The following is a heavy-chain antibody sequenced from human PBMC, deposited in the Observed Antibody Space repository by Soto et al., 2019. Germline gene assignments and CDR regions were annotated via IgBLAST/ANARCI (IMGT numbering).Heavy chain of an antibody. J-gene: IGHJ4*02. CDR1: VYTFTSYA. D-gene: IGHD3-9*01. V-gene: IGHV1-3*01. CDR3: ARVTGYYAPDY. Sequence: ASVKVSCKASVYTFTSYAIHWVRQAPGQRLEWMGWINAGNGNTKYSQKFQGRVTITRDTSASTAYMELSSLRSEDTAVYYCARVTGYYAPDYWGQGTLVTVSS. CDR2: INAGNGNT.